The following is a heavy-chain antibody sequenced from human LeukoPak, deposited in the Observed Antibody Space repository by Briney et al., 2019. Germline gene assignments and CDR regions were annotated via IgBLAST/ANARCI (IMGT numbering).Heavy chain of an antibody. D-gene: IGHD2-15*01. CDR1: GLAFSAYK. CDR3: VVGGSPGY. V-gene: IGHV3-74*01. CDR2: ISTDGYTT. Sequence: GGSMRLSCAASGLAFSAYKMHWIRQAPRKGLVWVSRISTDGYTTDYADFVQGRFTASRDNTKNTWSLEMNSLRAEDTAVYYCVVGGSPGYWGQGTLVTVSS. J-gene: IGHJ4*02.